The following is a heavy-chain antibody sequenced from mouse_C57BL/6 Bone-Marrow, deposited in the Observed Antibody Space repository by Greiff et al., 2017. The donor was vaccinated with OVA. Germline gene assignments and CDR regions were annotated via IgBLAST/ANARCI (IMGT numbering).Heavy chain of an antibody. Sequence: VQLQESGAELVKPGASVKISCKASGYSFSSYWMNWVKQRPGKGLEWIGQIYPGDGDTNYNGKFKGKATLTADKSSSTAYMQLSSLTSEDSAVYFCARACSSYAMDYWGQGTSVTVSS. V-gene: IGHV1-80*01. J-gene: IGHJ4*01. D-gene: IGHD1-1*01. CDR2: IYPGDGDT. CDR3: ARACSSYAMDY. CDR1: GYSFSSYW.